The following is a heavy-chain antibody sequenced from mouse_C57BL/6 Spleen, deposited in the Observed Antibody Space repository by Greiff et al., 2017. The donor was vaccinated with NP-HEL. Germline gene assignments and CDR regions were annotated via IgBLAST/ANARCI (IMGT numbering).Heavy chain of an antibody. CDR3: ARPYGSSSFGY. V-gene: IGHV1-52*01. Sequence: QVQLKQPGAELVRPGSSVKLSCKASGYTFTSYWMHWVKQRPIQGLEWIGNIDPSDSETHYNQKFKDKATLTVDKSSSTAYMQLSSLTSEDSAVYYCARPYGSSSFGYWGQGTTLTVSS. CDR2: IDPSDSET. J-gene: IGHJ2*01. D-gene: IGHD1-1*01. CDR1: GYTFTSYW.